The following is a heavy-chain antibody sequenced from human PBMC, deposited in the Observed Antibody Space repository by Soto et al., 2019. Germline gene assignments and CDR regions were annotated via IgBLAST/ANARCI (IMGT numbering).Heavy chain of an antibody. CDR3: ARPGYYYYYGMDV. J-gene: IGHJ6*02. CDR2: IYYSGST. CDR1: GGSISSSSYY. Sequence: PSETLSLTCTVSGGSISSSSYYWGWIRQPPGKGLEWIGSIYYSGSTYYNPSLKSRVTISVDTPKNQFSLKLSSVTAADTAVYYCARPGYYYYYGMDVWGQGTTVTVSS. V-gene: IGHV4-39*01.